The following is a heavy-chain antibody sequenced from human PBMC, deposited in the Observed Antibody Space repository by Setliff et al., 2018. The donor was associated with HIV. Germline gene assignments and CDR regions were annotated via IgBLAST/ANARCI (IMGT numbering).Heavy chain of an antibody. V-gene: IGHV3-21*01. J-gene: IGHJ4*02. CDR2: ISPGGSFM. D-gene: IGHD1-1*01. Sequence: GESLKISCAASGFDFTSYTMTWVRQAPGKGLEWVASISPGGSFMYYGDSIQGRFTISRDDAKSSLYLQMNSLKVEDTAVYYCARDLDYYFDYWGQGTLVTVSS. CDR1: GFDFTSYT. CDR3: ARDLDYYFDY.